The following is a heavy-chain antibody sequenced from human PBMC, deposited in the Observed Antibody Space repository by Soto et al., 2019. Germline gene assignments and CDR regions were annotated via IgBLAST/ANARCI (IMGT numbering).Heavy chain of an antibody. CDR3: ARANLGPHTAMAPLDY. J-gene: IGHJ4*02. CDR1: GGSFSGYY. Sequence: SETLSLTCAVYGGSFSGYYWSWIRQPPGKGLEWIGEINHSGSTNYNPSLKSRVTISVDTSKNQFSLKLSSVTAADTAVYYCARANLGPHTAMAPLDYWCQGTLVTVSS. CDR2: INHSGST. D-gene: IGHD5-18*01. V-gene: IGHV4-34*01.